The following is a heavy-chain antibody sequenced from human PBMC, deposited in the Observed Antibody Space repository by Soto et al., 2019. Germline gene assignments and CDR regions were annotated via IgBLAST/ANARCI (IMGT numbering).Heavy chain of an antibody. CDR3: ARHQAGIYPSFDY. CDR2: INPSDSYV. D-gene: IGHD1-26*01. V-gene: IGHV5-10-1*01. CDR1: GYSFTSYW. Sequence: PGESLTLSCKASGYSFTSYWISWVRQMPGKGLEWMGKINPSDSYVNYSPSFQGHVTISTDKSISTAYLQWSSLKASDTAIYYCARHQAGIYPSFDYWGQGTLVTVSS. J-gene: IGHJ4*02.